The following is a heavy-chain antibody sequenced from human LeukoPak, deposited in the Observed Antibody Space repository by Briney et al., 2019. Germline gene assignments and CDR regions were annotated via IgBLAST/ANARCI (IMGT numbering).Heavy chain of an antibody. CDR1: GYSFTSYW. J-gene: IGHJ3*02. Sequence: GESLKISCKGSGYSFTSYWIGWVRQMPGKGLEWMGIIYPGDSDTTYSPSFQGQVTISADKSISTAYLQWSSLKASDTAMYYCARALGIVATTDAFDIWGQGTMVTVSS. D-gene: IGHD5-12*01. CDR2: IYPGDSDT. CDR3: ARALGIVATTDAFDI. V-gene: IGHV5-51*01.